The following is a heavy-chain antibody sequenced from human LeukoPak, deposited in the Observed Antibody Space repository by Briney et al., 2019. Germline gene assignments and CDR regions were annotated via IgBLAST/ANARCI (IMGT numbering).Heavy chain of an antibody. Sequence: GGSLRLSCAASGFTFYNYAMNWVRQAPGKGLEWVSTISGNGGNAQYADSVKGRLTISRDNSKNTLFLQMNSLRAADTAVYYCARDCWFDFWGQGTLVTVSS. J-gene: IGHJ4*02. V-gene: IGHV3-23*01. CDR1: GFTFYNYA. D-gene: IGHD2-21*01. CDR3: ARDCWFDF. CDR2: ISGNGGNA.